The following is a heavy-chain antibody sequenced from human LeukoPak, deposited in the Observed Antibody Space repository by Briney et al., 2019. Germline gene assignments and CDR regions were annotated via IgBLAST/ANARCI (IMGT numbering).Heavy chain of an antibody. CDR2: IYYSGST. CDR1: GGSISSYY. CDR3: ARVFEGIAGQCGY. Sequence: SETLSLTCTVSGGSISSYYWSWIRQPPGKGLEWIGYIYYSGSTNYNPSLKSRVTISVDTSKNQFSLKLSSVTAADTAVYYCARVFEGIAGQCGYWGQGTLVTVSS. J-gene: IGHJ4*02. V-gene: IGHV4-59*01. D-gene: IGHD6-13*01.